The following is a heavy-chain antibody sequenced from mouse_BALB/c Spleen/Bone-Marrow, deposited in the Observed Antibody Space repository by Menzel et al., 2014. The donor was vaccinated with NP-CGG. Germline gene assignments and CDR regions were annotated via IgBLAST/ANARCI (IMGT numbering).Heavy chain of an antibody. CDR1: GFTFSSFG. V-gene: IGHV5-17*02. D-gene: IGHD2-4*01. CDR2: ISNGSSTI. CDR3: ARKGAMITHYYAMDY. Sequence: VQLQQSGGGLVQPGGSRKLSCAASGFTFSSFGMHWVRQAPEKGLEWVAYISNGSSTIYYADTVKGRFTISRDNPKNTLFLQITSLRSEETAMYYCARKGAMITHYYAMDYWGQGTSVTVSS. J-gene: IGHJ4*01.